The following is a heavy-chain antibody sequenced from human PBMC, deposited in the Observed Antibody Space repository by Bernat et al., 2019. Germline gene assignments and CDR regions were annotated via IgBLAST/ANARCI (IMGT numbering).Heavy chain of an antibody. J-gene: IGHJ4*02. CDR1: GFTFSSYA. CDR3: ASYYDFWSGYYFDY. V-gene: IGHV3-23*01. CDR2: ISGSGGST. D-gene: IGHD3-3*01. Sequence: EVQLLESGGGLVQPGGSLRLSCAASGFTFSSYAMSWVRQAPGKGLELVSAISGSGGSTYYADSVKGRFTISRDNSKYTLYLQMNSLRAEYTAVYYCASYYDFWSGYYFDYWGQGTLVTVSS.